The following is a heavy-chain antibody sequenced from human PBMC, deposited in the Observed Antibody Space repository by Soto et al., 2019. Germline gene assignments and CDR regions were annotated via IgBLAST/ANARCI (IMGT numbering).Heavy chain of an antibody. J-gene: IGHJ4*02. CDR1: GFTFSSYG. CDR3: AKDGSGWYMPFDY. CDR2: ISYDGSNK. V-gene: IGHV3-30*18. Sequence: QVQLVESGGGVVQPGSSLRLSCAASGFTFSSYGMHWVRQAPGKGLEWVAVISYDGSNKYYADYVKGRFTISRDNSKNTLYLQMNSLRAEDTAVYYCAKDGSGWYMPFDYWGQGTLVTVSS. D-gene: IGHD6-19*01.